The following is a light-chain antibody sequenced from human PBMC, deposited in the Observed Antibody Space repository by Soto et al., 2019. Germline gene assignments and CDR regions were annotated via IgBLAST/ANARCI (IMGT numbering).Light chain of an antibody. CDR1: QAILTY. Sequence: DMHLTQSPSSLSAAVGDRVTITCRASQAILTYLNWLQQKAGKAPEVLIYGASGLRSGVPSRFTGSGSATVFTLTITSLQREDAVTYFCQQTFSPDVTFGGGTKV. CDR3: QQTFSPDVT. V-gene: IGKV1-39*01. J-gene: IGKJ4*01. CDR2: GAS.